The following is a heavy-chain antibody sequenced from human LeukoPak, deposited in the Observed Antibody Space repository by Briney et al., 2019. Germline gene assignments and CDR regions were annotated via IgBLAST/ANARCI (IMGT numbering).Heavy chain of an antibody. J-gene: IGHJ4*02. V-gene: IGHV1-69*05. Sequence: GASVKVSCKASGGIFSSYAISWVRQAPGQGLEWMGGIIPIFGTANYAQKFQGRVTITTDESTSTAYMELSSLRSEDTAVYYCARQRLGGGNVVDYWGQGTLVTVSS. CDR2: IIPIFGTA. D-gene: IGHD2-15*01. CDR1: GGIFSSYA. CDR3: ARQRLGGGNVVDY.